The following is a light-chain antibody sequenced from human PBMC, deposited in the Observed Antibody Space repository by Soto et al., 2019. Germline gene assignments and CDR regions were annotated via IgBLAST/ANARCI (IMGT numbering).Light chain of an antibody. CDR3: QQYDNLPLT. V-gene: IGKV1-33*01. Sequence: DIQMTQSPSSLSASAGDRVTITCQASQDISRYLNWYQHKPGKAPKLLIYDASNLETRVPSRFSGSGSGTDFTFTISSLQPEDFATYYCQQYDNLPLTFGGGTKVDI. CDR1: QDISRY. J-gene: IGKJ4*01. CDR2: DAS.